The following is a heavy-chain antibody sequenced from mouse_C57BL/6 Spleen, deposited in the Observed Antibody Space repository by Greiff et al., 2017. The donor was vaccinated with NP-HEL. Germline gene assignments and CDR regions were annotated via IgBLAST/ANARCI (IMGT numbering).Heavy chain of an antibody. J-gene: IGHJ3*01. CDR1: GFSLTSYG. Sequence: VNLVESGPGLVQPSQSLSITCTVSGFSLTSYGVHWVRQSPGKGLEWLGVIWSGGSTDYNAAFISRLSISKDNSKSQVFFKMNSLQADDTAIYYCARALYDGYPAWFAYWGKGTLVTVSA. CDR3: ARALYDGYPAWFAY. V-gene: IGHV2-2*01. D-gene: IGHD2-3*01. CDR2: IWSGGST.